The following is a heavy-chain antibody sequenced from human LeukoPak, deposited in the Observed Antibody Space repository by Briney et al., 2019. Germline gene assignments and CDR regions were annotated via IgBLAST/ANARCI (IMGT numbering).Heavy chain of an antibody. J-gene: IGHJ4*02. D-gene: IGHD6-13*01. CDR1: GYTFTDYY. V-gene: IGHV1-69-2*01. CDR3: ATVHSSSWYFAIDY. CDR2: VDPEDGET. Sequence: ASVKVSCKVSGYTFTDYYMPWVRQAPGKGLEWMGLVDPEDGETIYAEKFRGRVTITADTSTDTAYMELSSLRSEDTAVYYCATVHSSSWYFAIDYWGQGTLVTVSS.